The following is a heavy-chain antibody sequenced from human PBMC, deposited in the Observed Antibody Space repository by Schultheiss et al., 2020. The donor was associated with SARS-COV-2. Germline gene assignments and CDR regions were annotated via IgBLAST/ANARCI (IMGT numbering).Heavy chain of an antibody. CDR3: ARHLYGSGRFEDY. CDR1: GFTFSSYS. CDR2: INHSGST. J-gene: IGHJ4*02. V-gene: IGHV4-34*01. D-gene: IGHD3-10*01. Sequence: GSLRLSCAASGFTFSSYSMNWVRQPPGKGLEWIGEINHSGSTNYNPSLKSRVTISVDTSKNQFSLKFSSVTAEDTAVYYCARHLYGSGRFEDYWGQGTRVTVSS.